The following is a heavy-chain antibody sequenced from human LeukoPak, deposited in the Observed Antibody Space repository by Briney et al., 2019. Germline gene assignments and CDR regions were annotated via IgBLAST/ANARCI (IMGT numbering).Heavy chain of an antibody. D-gene: IGHD5-12*01. Sequence: ASVKVSCKASAYTFTGYYMHWVRQAPGQGLEWMGWINPNSGGTNYAQKFQGRVTMTRDTSIGTAYMELYSLRSDDTAVYYCARVEGDSGYELIDYWVQGTLVTVSS. CDR1: AYTFTGYY. V-gene: IGHV1-2*02. CDR3: ARVEGDSGYELIDY. CDR2: INPNSGGT. J-gene: IGHJ4*02.